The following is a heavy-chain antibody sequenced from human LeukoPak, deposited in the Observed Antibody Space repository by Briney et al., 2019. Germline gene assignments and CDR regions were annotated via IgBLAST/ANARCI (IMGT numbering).Heavy chain of an antibody. Sequence: GGSLRLSCTASGFTFSNYNMNWVRQAPGKGLEWVSSISGRSSSIHYADSAKGRFTISRDNAKNLLYLQMNSLRGEDTAVYYCARDGHSYGFFDYWGQGTLVIVSS. D-gene: IGHD5-18*01. CDR1: GFTFSNYN. J-gene: IGHJ4*02. V-gene: IGHV3-21*06. CDR3: ARDGHSYGFFDY. CDR2: ISGRSSSI.